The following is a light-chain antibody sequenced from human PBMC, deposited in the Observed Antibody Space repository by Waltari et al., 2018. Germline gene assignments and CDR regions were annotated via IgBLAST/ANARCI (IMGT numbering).Light chain of an antibody. J-gene: IGLJ2*01. V-gene: IGLV2-23*02. CDR3: CSYAGSVV. Sequence: QSALTQPASVSGSPGQSITISCTGTSSDVGSYNLVSWYQQHPGKAPKPMISEVSKRPSGVSHRVSGSKSGNTASLTISGLQAEDEADYYCCSYAGSVVFGGGTKLTVL. CDR1: SSDVGSYNL. CDR2: EVS.